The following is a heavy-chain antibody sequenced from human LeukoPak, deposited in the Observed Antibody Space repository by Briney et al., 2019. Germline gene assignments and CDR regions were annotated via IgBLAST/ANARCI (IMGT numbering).Heavy chain of an antibody. V-gene: IGHV3-48*01. CDR1: GFTFSSYS. Sequence: RGSLRLSCAASGFTFSSYSMNWVRQAPGKGLEWVSCISSSSSTIYYADSVKGRFTISRDNAKNSLYLQMNSLRAEDTAVYYCARVDYYYGSGSYFHLFDYWGQGTLVTVSS. CDR3: ARVDYYYGSGSYFHLFDY. D-gene: IGHD3-10*01. CDR2: ISSSSSTI. J-gene: IGHJ4*02.